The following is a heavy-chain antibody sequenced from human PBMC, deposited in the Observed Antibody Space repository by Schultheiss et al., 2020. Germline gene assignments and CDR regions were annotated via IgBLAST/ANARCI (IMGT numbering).Heavy chain of an antibody. CDR1: GFTFSDYY. J-gene: IGHJ6*02. CDR2: ISSSGSTI. V-gene: IGHV3-11*01. D-gene: IGHD3-9*01. CDR3: ARGILTGYQSYGMDV. Sequence: GGSLRLSCAASGFTFSDYYISWIRQAPGKGLEWVSYISSSGSTIYYADSVEGRFTISRDNSKNTLYLQMNSLRAEDTAVYYCARGILTGYQSYGMDVWGQGTTVTVSS.